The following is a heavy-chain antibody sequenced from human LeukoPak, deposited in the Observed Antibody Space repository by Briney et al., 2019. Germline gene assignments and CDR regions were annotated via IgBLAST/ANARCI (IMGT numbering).Heavy chain of an antibody. CDR2: INPNSGGT. CDR1: GYIFPDYY. V-gene: IGHV1-2*06. J-gene: IGHJ6*02. Sequence: ASVKVSCKGSGYIFPDYYIDWVRQAPGQGLEWMGRINPNSGGTNYAQKFQGRVTVTRDTSISTVYMELSRLRSDDTAVYYCARDGGYCSSGTVCYSRAEYYYYGMDVWGQGTTVTVSS. D-gene: IGHD2-2*01. CDR3: ARDGGYCSSGTVCYSRAEYYYYGMDV.